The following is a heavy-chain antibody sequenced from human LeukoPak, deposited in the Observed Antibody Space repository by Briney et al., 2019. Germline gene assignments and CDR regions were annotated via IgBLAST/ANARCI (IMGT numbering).Heavy chain of an antibody. V-gene: IGHV3-7*03. CDR1: GFTFSGFW. CDR2: INSDGSEG. CDR3: ASASGGWYRPVDY. Sequence: GGSLRLSCAVSGFTFSGFWMSWSRQAPGKGLEWVASINSDGSEGYYADVVKGRFTISRDNAKNSLYLQINSLRAEDTAVYYCASASGGWYRPVDYWGQGTLVTVSS. D-gene: IGHD6-19*01. J-gene: IGHJ4*02.